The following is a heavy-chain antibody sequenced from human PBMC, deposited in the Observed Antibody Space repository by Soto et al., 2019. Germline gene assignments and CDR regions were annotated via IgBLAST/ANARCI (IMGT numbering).Heavy chain of an antibody. Sequence: GESLKISCKGSGYSFSTYWIGWARQMPGKGLEWMGMIYPGDSDTKYSPSFQGQVTISADKSISTAYLQWSSLKASDTAMYYCARRTSYGGNVEFDYWGQGTLVTVSS. CDR2: IYPGDSDT. CDR3: ARRTSYGGNVEFDY. CDR1: GYSFSTYW. V-gene: IGHV5-51*01. J-gene: IGHJ4*02. D-gene: IGHD2-15*01.